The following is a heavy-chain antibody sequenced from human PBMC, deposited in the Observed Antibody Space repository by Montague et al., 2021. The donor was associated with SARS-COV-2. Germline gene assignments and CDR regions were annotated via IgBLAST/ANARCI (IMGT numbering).Heavy chain of an antibody. J-gene: IGHJ4*02. Sequence: TLSLTCTVSGASISTVIYYWSWIRQPAGKGLEWIGRNRTTGHTDYNSSLESRVFMSVDTSTNQFSLSLTSVTAADTAVYFCARFGSGTIEFDHRGQGTLVTVSS. CDR1: GASISTVIYY. CDR2: NRTTGHT. D-gene: IGHD1-26*01. CDR3: ARFGSGTIEFDH. V-gene: IGHV4-61*02.